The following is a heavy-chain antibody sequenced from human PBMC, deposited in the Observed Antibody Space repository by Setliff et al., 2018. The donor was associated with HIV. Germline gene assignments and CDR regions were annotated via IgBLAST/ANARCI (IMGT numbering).Heavy chain of an antibody. V-gene: IGHV6-1*01. CDR1: GDSVSSNSAA. J-gene: IGHJ3*02. CDR2: TYYRSTWRF. Sequence: PSQTLSLTCAISGDSVSSNSAAWNWIRQSPSRGLEWLGRTYYRSTWRFGYADSVRGRISIAPDTSKNQFSMQLKSVTPEDAAVYFCVRDRGISSFETWGQGTKVTVSS. D-gene: IGHD3-10*01. CDR3: VRDRGISSFET.